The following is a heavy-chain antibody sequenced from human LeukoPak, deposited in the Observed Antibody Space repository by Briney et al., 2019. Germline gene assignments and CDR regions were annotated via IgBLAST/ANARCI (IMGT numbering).Heavy chain of an antibody. Sequence: PGGSLRLSCAASGFTFSSYSMNWVRQAPGKGLEWGSYISGSSSTIYYADSVKGRFTISRDNGKNTLYLQMNSLRAEDTAVYYCARDATRGGDNDYWGQGTRVIVSS. D-gene: IGHD2-21*02. V-gene: IGHV3-48*01. J-gene: IGHJ4*02. CDR3: ARDATRGGDNDY. CDR1: GFTFSSYS. CDR2: ISGSSSTI.